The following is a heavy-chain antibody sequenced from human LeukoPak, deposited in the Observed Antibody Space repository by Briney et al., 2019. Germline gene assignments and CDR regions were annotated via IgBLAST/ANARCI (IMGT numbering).Heavy chain of an antibody. CDR2: IRYDGNNK. CDR3: AKGGGYSYENYYFYMDV. J-gene: IGHJ6*03. D-gene: IGHD5-18*01. V-gene: IGHV3-30*02. Sequence: PGGSLRLSCAASGFTFSTYGMHWVRQAPGKGLEWVAFIRYDGNNKDYADSVKGRFSISRDNSKNTLYLQMNSLRAEDTAVYYCAKGGGYSYENYYFYMDVWGKGTTGTVSS. CDR1: GFTFSTYG.